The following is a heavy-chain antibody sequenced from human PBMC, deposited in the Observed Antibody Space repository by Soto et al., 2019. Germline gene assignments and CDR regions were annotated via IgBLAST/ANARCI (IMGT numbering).Heavy chain of an antibody. J-gene: IGHJ4*02. Sequence: KTGGSLRLPCAASGFTFTRYSMNWVRQAPGKGLEWVSSISSTTNYIYYGDSMKGRFTISRDNAKNSLYLEMNSLRAEDTAVYYCARESEDLTSNFGYWGQGTLVTVSS. V-gene: IGHV3-21*06. CDR2: ISSTTNYI. CDR3: ARESEDLTSNFGY. CDR1: GFTFTRYS.